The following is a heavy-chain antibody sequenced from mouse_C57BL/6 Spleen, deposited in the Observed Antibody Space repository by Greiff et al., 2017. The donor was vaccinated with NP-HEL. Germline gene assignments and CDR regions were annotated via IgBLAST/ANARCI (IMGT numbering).Heavy chain of an antibody. V-gene: IGHV1-82*01. CDR2: IYPGDGDT. CDR1: GYAFSSSW. J-gene: IGHJ2*01. D-gene: IGHD1-1*01. Sequence: VQLQQSGPELVKPGASVKISCKASGYAFSSSWMNWVKQRPGKGLEWIGRIYPGDGDTNYNGKFKGKATLTADKSSSTAYMRLSSLTSEDSAVYFCARDYGSSFSLFDYWGQGTTLTVSS. CDR3: ARDYGSSFSLFDY.